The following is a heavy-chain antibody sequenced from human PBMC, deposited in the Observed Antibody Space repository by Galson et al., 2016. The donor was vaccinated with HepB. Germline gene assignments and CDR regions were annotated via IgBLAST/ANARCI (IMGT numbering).Heavy chain of an antibody. V-gene: IGHV5-51*01. J-gene: IGHJ6*02. CDR3: ARTHSGGTDYYYYAMDV. Sequence: SGAEVTMPGESLRISCKGSGYSFTNYWIAWVRQMPGKGLEWMGIIYPGDSHSRYSPSLQGQVTISADKSINTAYLQWSSLTASDTAVYYCARTHSGGTDYYYYAMDVWGQGTTVTVSS. CDR1: GYSFTNYW. D-gene: IGHD2-15*01. CDR2: IYPGDSHS.